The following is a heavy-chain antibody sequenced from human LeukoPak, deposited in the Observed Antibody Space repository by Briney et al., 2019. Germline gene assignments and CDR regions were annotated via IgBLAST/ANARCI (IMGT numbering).Heavy chain of an antibody. CDR1: GFTFDDYA. D-gene: IGHD3-22*01. Sequence: PGGSLRLSCAASGFTFDDYAMHWVRQAPGKGLEWVSGISWNSGSIGYADSVKGRFTISRDNAKNSLYLQMNSLRAEDMALYYCARGEVVIDYWGQGALVTVSS. V-gene: IGHV3-9*03. J-gene: IGHJ4*02. CDR2: ISWNSGSI. CDR3: ARGEVVIDY.